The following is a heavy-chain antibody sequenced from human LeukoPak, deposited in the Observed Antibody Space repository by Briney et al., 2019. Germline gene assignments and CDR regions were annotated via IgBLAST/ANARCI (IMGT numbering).Heavy chain of an antibody. J-gene: IGHJ4*02. D-gene: IGHD3-16*01. V-gene: IGHV4-38-2*02. CDR3: AKVPAFGGPYEPLHFDY. CDR2: IYHSGST. Sequence: KPSETLSLTCTVSGYSISSGYYWGWIRQPPGKGLEWIGSIYHSGSTYYNPSLKSRVTISVDTSKNQFSLKLSSVTAADTAVYYCAKVPAFGGPYEPLHFDYWGQGTLVTVSS. CDR1: GYSISSGYY.